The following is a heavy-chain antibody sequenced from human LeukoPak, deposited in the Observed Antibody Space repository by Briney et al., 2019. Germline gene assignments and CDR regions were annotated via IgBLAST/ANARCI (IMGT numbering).Heavy chain of an antibody. CDR2: IYYSGST. CDR1: GGSISSYY. Sequence: PSETLSLTCTVSGGSISSYYWSWIRQPPGKGLEWIGYIYYSGSTNYNPSLKSRVTISVDTCKNQFSLKLSSVTAADTAVYYCARLGEYCSGGSCYARKNYFDNWGQGTLVTVSS. CDR3: ARLGEYCSGGSCYARKNYFDN. D-gene: IGHD2-15*01. V-gene: IGHV4-59*08. J-gene: IGHJ4*02.